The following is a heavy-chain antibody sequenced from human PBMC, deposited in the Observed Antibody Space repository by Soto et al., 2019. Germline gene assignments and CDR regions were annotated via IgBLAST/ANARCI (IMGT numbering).Heavy chain of an antibody. V-gene: IGHV3-74*01. CDR2: INGDGSST. D-gene: IGHD3-16*01. Sequence: GGSLRLSCAASGFTFSSYWMHWVRQAPGKGLVWVSRINGDGSSTSYADSVKGRFTISRDNAKNTVYLRMNGLRAEDTAVYYCAREVGRGSGSYYLDYWGQETLVTVSS. CDR1: GFTFSSYW. J-gene: IGHJ4*02. CDR3: AREVGRGSGSYYLDY.